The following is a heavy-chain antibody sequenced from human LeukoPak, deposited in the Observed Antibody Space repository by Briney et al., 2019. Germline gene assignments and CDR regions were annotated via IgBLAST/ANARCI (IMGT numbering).Heavy chain of an antibody. V-gene: IGHV4-59*01. CDR1: GGSISSYY. J-gene: IGHJ6*02. CDR2: IYYSGST. Sequence: SETLSLTCTVSGGSISSYYWSWIRQPPGKGLEWIGYIYYSGSTNYNPSLESRVTISVDTSKNQFSLKLSSVTAADTAVYYCARDGYYYGMDVWGQGTTVTVSS. CDR3: ARDGYYYGMDV.